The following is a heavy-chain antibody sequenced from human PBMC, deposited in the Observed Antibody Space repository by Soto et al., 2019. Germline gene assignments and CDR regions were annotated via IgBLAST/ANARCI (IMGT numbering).Heavy chain of an antibody. Sequence: QVQLQESGPGLVKPSETLSLTCTVSGDSLSNHYWSWIRQPPEKGLEWIGYISYSGTTNYNPSLKTRLTISVDTSKSQFSLKVNSVTAADTAVYYCARIEYGGNLGYFDSWGQGTLVTVSS. CDR1: GDSLSNHY. CDR2: ISYSGTT. D-gene: IGHD4-17*01. CDR3: ARIEYGGNLGYFDS. J-gene: IGHJ4*02. V-gene: IGHV4-59*11.